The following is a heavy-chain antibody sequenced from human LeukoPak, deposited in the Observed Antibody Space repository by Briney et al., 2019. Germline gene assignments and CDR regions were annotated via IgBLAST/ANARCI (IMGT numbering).Heavy chain of an antibody. D-gene: IGHD6-13*01. V-gene: IGHV3-11*01. Sequence: TGGSLRLSCAASGFTFSDYYMSWIRQAPGKGLEWVSYISSSGSTIYYADSVKGRFTISRDNAKNSLYLQMNSLRAEDTAVYYCARGQYSSSRYYYYYMDVWGKGTTVTVSS. J-gene: IGHJ6*03. CDR3: ARGQYSSSRYYYYYMDV. CDR1: GFTFSDYY. CDR2: ISSSGSTI.